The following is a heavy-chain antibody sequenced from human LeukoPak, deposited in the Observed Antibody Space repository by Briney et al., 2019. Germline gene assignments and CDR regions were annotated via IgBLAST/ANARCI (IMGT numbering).Heavy chain of an antibody. Sequence: GGSLRLSCAASGFTFSSYAMSWVRQAPGKGLEWVSALSGSGANTYYADSVKGRFTISRDNSKNTLYLQVNSLRAEDTAVYYCAKGVGCSGGTCYLGHGMDVWRQGTTVTVSS. V-gene: IGHV3-23*01. D-gene: IGHD2-15*01. CDR2: LSGSGANT. CDR1: GFTFSSYA. J-gene: IGHJ6*02. CDR3: AKGVGCSGGTCYLGHGMDV.